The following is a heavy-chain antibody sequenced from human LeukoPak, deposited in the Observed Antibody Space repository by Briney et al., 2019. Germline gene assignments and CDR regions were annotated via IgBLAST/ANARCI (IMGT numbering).Heavy chain of an antibody. J-gene: IGHJ4*02. CDR3: ARIRDGYNPMYYFDY. CDR2: IIPIFGTA. CDR1: GGTFSSYA. D-gene: IGHD5-24*01. V-gene: IGHV1-69*13. Sequence: SVKVSCKASGGTFSSYAISWVRQAPGQGLEWMGGIIPIFGTANYAQKFQGRVTITADESTSTAYMELSSLRAEDTAVYYCARIRDGYNPMYYFDYWGQGTLVTVSS.